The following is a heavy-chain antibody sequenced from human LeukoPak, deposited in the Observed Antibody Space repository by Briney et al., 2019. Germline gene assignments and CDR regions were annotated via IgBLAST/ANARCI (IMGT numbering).Heavy chain of an antibody. CDR3: ARGGSPGDYFAY. Sequence: GGSLRLSCAASGFTFSSYWMSWVRQAPGKGLEWVANIKQDGSEKYYVDSVKGRFTISRDNAKNSLYLQMNSLSVEDAAVYYCARGGSPGDYFAYWGQGTLVTVAS. J-gene: IGHJ4*02. D-gene: IGHD3-16*01. V-gene: IGHV3-7*04. CDR1: GFTFSSYW. CDR2: IKQDGSEK.